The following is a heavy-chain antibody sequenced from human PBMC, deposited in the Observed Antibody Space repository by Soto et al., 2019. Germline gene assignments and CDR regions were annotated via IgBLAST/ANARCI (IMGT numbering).Heavy chain of an antibody. J-gene: IGHJ5*02. V-gene: IGHV1-2*04. CDR3: AREPRNYYGSGSYYPYNCFDP. CDR1: GYTFTGYY. D-gene: IGHD3-10*01. CDR2: INPNSGGT. Sequence: ASVKVSCKASGYTFTGYYMHWVRQAPGQGLEWMGWINPNSGGTDYAQKFQGWVTMTRDTSISTAYMELSRLRSDDTAVYYCAREPRNYYGSGSYYPYNCFDPWGQGTLVTVSS.